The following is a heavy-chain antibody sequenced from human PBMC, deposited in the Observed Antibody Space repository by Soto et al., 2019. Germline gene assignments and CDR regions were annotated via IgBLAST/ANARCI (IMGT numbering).Heavy chain of an antibody. CDR3: ERDSRLRPPHHFHLAV. Sequence: GGSLRLSCAASGFTVSSKYMTWVRQAPGKGLEWVSLIQSGGTTYYADSMKGRFTISRDTSENTLHLQMDSLRVEDTAVYYCERDSRLRPPHHFHLAVWGKGTTVTVSS. V-gene: IGHV3-66*01. CDR2: IQSGGTT. J-gene: IGHJ6*04. CDR1: GFTVSSKY. D-gene: IGHD6-6*01.